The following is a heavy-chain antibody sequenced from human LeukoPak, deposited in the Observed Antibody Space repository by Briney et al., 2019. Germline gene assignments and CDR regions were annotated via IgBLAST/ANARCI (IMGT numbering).Heavy chain of an antibody. V-gene: IGHV1-46*01. D-gene: IGHD3-10*01. CDR1: GYTFTSYY. CDR2: INPSGGST. Sequence: ASVKVSCKASGYTFTSYYMHWVRQAPGKGLEWLGIINPSGGSTSYAQKFQGRVTMTRDMSTSTDYMELSSLRSEDTAVYYCARDKYYGSGNYGKYNWFDPWGQGALVTVSS. J-gene: IGHJ5*02. CDR3: ARDKYYGSGNYGKYNWFDP.